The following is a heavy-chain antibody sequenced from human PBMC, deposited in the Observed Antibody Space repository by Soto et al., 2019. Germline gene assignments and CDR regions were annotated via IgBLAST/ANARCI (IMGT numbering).Heavy chain of an antibody. CDR3: ARAGPLSSIAVVTCDY. J-gene: IGHJ4*02. CDR2: ISYDGSNK. D-gene: IGHD6-19*01. Sequence: PGGSLRLSCAASGFTFSSYAMHWVRQAPGKGLEWVAVISYDGSNKYYADSVKGRFTISRDNSKNTLYLQMNSLRAEDTAVYYCARAGPLSSIAVVTCDYWGQGTLVTVSS. V-gene: IGHV3-30-3*01. CDR1: GFTFSSYA.